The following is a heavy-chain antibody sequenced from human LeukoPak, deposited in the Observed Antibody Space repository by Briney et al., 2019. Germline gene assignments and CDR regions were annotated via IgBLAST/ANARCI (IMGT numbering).Heavy chain of an antibody. CDR2: VSYSGGT. CDR3: ARISTYYDFWSPIDD. CDR1: GASFSSHY. Sequence: PSETLSLTCTVSGASFSSHYWSWIRQPPGKGLEWIGYVSYSGGTNYNPSLTSRVAIFLDTSKDQFSLRLNSVTAADTVVYYCARISTYYDFWSPIDDWGEGSLVTVYS. J-gene: IGHJ4*02. D-gene: IGHD3-3*01. V-gene: IGHV4-59*11.